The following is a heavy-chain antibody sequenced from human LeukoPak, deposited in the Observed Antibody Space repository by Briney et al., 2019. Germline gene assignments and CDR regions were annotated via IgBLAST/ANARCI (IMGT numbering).Heavy chain of an antibody. CDR3: AAHVDTARPLYYYYGMDV. CDR2: ISGSGGST. D-gene: IGHD5-18*01. V-gene: IGHV3-23*01. CDR1: GFTFSSYA. J-gene: IGHJ6*02. Sequence: GGSLRLSCAASGFTFSSYAMSWVRQALGKGLEWVSAISGSGGSTYYADSVKGRFTISRDNSKNTPYLQMNSLRAEDTAVYYCAAHVDTARPLYYYYGMDVWGQGTTVTVSS.